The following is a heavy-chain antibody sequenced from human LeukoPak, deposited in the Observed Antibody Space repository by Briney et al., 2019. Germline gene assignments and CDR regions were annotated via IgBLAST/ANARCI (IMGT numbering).Heavy chain of an antibody. CDR3: ARQDSGTYLNPLDI. Sequence: SETLSLTCVVSGGSISSYYWSWIRQPPGKGLEWIGYIYYTGSTNYNPSLKSRVTISVDTSKNQLSLKLRSVTAADTAVYYCARQDSGTYLNPLDIWGQGTVVTVSS. J-gene: IGHJ3*02. D-gene: IGHD1-26*01. V-gene: IGHV4-59*08. CDR2: IYYTGST. CDR1: GGSISSYY.